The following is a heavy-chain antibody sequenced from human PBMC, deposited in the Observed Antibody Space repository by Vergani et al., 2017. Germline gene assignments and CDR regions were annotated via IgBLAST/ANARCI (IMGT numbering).Heavy chain of an antibody. CDR2: IWYDGSNK. Sequence: QVQLVESGGGVVQPGRSLRLSCAASGFTFSSYGMHWVRQAPGKGLEWVAVIWYDGSNKYYADSVKGRFTISRDNSKNTLYLQMNSLRAEDTAVYYCARDTGGYGDYVLTELSYMDVWGKXP. CDR1: GFTFSSYG. J-gene: IGHJ6*03. CDR3: ARDTGGYGDYVLTELSYMDV. D-gene: IGHD4-17*01. V-gene: IGHV3-33*01.